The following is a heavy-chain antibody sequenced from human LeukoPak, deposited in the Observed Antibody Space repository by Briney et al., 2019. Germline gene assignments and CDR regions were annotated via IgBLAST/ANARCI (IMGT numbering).Heavy chain of an antibody. CDR1: GFTFSSYE. J-gene: IGHJ4*02. CDR3: ARAPGVGFDY. V-gene: IGHV3-48*03. CDR2: ISSSGSTI. Sequence: PGGSLRLSCAASGFTFSSYEMNWVRQAPGKGLEWVSYISSSGSTIYYADSVKGRFTISRDNAKNSLYLQMNSLRAEDTAVYYCARAPGVGFDYWGQGTLVTVSS. D-gene: IGHD3-10*01.